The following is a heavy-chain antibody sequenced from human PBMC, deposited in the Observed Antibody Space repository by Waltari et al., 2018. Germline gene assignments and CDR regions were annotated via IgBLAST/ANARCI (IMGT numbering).Heavy chain of an antibody. CDR3: ARDRGRGLYLDS. Sequence: QLQLQESGPGLVKPSATLSLTCAVSGDSLRSWWSWVRQPPGKGLEWIGQVHPSGRTNYNPSFASRVTISVDTYNNQFSLKVTSATAADTAVYYCARDRGRGLYLDSWGPGTLVTVSP. CDR2: VHPSGRT. V-gene: IGHV4-4*02. D-gene: IGHD2-15*01. CDR1: GDSLRSW. J-gene: IGHJ4*02.